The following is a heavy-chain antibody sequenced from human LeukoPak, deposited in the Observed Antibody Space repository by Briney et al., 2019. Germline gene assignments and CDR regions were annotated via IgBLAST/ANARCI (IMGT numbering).Heavy chain of an antibody. V-gene: IGHV1-2*02. CDR3: ARVGVPRQQLVRHFDY. D-gene: IGHD6-13*01. CDR2: INPNSGGT. J-gene: IGHJ4*02. Sequence: GASVKVSCKASGYTFTGYYIHWVRQAPGQGLEWMGWINPNSGGTNYAQKFQGRVTMTRDTSISTAYMELSRLRSDDTAVYYCARVGVPRQQLVRHFDYWGQGTLVTVSS. CDR1: GYTFTGYY.